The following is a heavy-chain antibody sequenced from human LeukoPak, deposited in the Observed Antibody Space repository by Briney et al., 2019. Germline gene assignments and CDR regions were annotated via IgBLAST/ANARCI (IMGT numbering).Heavy chain of an antibody. CDR3: ARATGVGYSYGLFDY. CDR1: GGSFSGYY. J-gene: IGHJ4*02. V-gene: IGHV4-34*01. D-gene: IGHD5-18*01. CDR2: INHSGST. Sequence: SETLSLTCAVYGGSFSGYYWSWIRQPPGKGLEWIGEINHSGSTNYNPSLKSRVTISVATSKNQFSLKLSSVTAADTAVYYCARATGVGYSYGLFDYWGQGTLVTVSS.